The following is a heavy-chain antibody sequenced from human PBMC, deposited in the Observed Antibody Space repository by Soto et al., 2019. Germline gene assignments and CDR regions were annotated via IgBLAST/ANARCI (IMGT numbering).Heavy chain of an antibody. Sequence: GGSLRLSCAASGFTFDDYAMHWVRQAPGKGLEWVSGISWNSGSIGYADSVKGRFTISRDNAKNSLYLQMNSLRAEDTALDSCAKDRGQYCCGGSCYRPPSFDYWGQGTLVTVSS. V-gene: IGHV3-9*01. CDR2: ISWNSGSI. J-gene: IGHJ4*02. CDR3: AKDRGQYCCGGSCYRPPSFDY. D-gene: IGHD2-15*01. CDR1: GFTFDDYA.